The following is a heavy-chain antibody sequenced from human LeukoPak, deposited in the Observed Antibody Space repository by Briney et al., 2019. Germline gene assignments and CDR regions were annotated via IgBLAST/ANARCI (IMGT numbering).Heavy chain of an antibody. CDR2: FDPEDGET. D-gene: IGHD3-16*01. CDR3: ATGGIPHY. CDR1: GYTLTELS. J-gene: IGHJ4*02. V-gene: IGHV1-24*01. Sequence: ASVKVSCKVSGYTLTELSMHWVRQAPGKGLEWMGGFDPEDGETIYAQKFQGRVTMTEGTSTDTAYMELSSLRSEDTAVYYCATGGIPHYWGQGTLVTVSS.